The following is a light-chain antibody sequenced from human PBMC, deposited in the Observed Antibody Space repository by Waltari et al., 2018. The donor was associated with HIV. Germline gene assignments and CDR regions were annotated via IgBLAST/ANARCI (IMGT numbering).Light chain of an antibody. CDR2: RAY. V-gene: IGLV1-47*01. CDR3: AAWDDNLGGL. Sequence: QSMLIQSPSVSATPGQAVTISCSGIHSNVGSHFVSWYQRLPHMAPTFVIYRAYQRPSGVPARFSGSKAGTSASLTINGLRSEDDAEYYCAAWDDNLGGLFGGGTKVTVL. CDR1: HSNVGSHF. J-gene: IGLJ2*01.